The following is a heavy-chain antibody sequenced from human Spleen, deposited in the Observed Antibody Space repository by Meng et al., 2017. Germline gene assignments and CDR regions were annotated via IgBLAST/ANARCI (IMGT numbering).Heavy chain of an antibody. CDR2: TSYDGSNK. J-gene: IGHJ4*02. CDR3: VRWVSYYDY. CDR1: GFTFSSYA. D-gene: IGHD3-10*01. Sequence: QVKLVESGGGLVQPGRSLRLSCAASGFTFSSYAMHWVRQAPGRGLEWVAITSYDGSNKQYADSVKDRFTISRDNSKNTLHLQMNSLRAEDTAVYYCVRWVSYYDYWGQGTLVTVSS. V-gene: IGHV3-30-3*01.